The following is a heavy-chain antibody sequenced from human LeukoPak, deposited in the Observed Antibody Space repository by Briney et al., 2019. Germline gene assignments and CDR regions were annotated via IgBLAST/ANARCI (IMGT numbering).Heavy chain of an antibody. Sequence: GGSLRLSCAASGFPFCRHAIHWLRQAPGKGLEWVAVISPDGTLKYYGDSVQGRFTISRDNSKNTLYLQMNSLRPEDAAVYYCARDSGGLTTLDVFDNWGQGTLVAVSS. D-gene: IGHD1-1*01. CDR2: ISPDGTLK. CDR3: ARDSGGLTTLDVFDN. CDR1: GFPFCRHA. V-gene: IGHV3-30*01. J-gene: IGHJ4*02.